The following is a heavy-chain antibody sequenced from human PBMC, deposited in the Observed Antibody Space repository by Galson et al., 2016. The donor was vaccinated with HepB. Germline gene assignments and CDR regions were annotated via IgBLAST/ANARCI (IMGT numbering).Heavy chain of an antibody. CDR3: AISRTEGFLDY. J-gene: IGHJ4*02. CDR2: IYPGDSDT. Sequence: QSGAEVKKPGESLKISCKGFGYTFTSYWIGWVRQLPGEGLEWMGIIYPGDSDTRYSPSFQGQVTISADKSISTAYLLWSSLKASDTAIYYCAISRTEGFLDYWGQGTLVTVSS. CDR1: GYTFTSYW. D-gene: IGHD3-3*01. V-gene: IGHV5-51*01.